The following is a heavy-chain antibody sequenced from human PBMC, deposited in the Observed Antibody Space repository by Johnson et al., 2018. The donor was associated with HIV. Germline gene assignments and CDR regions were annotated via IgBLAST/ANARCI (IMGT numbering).Heavy chain of an antibody. V-gene: IGHV3-7*01. CDR3: ARALTTDAFDI. CDR1: GFTFSSYW. Sequence: VQLVESGGGLVQPGGSLRLSCAASGFTFSSYWMSWVRQAPGKGLEWVANIKQDGSEKYYVDSVKGRFTISRDNSKNTLYLQMNSLRAEDTAVYYCARALTTDAFDIWGQGTMVTVSS. J-gene: IGHJ3*02. D-gene: IGHD4-17*01. CDR2: IKQDGSEK.